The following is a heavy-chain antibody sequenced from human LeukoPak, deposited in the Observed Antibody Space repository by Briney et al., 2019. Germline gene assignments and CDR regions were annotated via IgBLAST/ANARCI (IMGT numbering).Heavy chain of an antibody. V-gene: IGHV3-48*04. D-gene: IGHD3-22*01. CDR2: ISSSSSSI. CDR3: RLVVITRGYYYYYMDV. CDR1: GFTFSSNS. J-gene: IGHJ6*03. Sequence: PGGSLRLSCAASGFTFSSNSLHWVRQAPGKGLEWVSYISSSSSSIYYADSVKGRFTISRDNAKNSLYLQMNSLRAEDTAVYYCRLVVITRGYYYYYMDVWGKGTTVTISS.